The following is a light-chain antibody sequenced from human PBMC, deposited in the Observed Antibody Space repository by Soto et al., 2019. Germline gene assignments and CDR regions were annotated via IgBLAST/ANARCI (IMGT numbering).Light chain of an antibody. J-gene: IGKJ3*01. V-gene: IGKV3-20*01. CDR1: QSFSSSY. CDR3: QHYGSALFT. Sequence: EIVLTQSPGTLSLSPGERATLSCRASQSFSSSYLAWYQQKPGQAPRLLIYGASSRATGIPERFSGSGSGTDFSVTISRLEPEDFAVYYCQHYGSALFTFGPGTKVDVK. CDR2: GAS.